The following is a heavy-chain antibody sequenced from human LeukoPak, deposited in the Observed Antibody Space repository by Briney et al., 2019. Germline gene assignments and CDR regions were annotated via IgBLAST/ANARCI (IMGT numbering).Heavy chain of an antibody. CDR2: ISHSGST. V-gene: IGHV4-34*01. J-gene: IGHJ6*03. CDR3: ARGARYYYGSGSWGYYYMDV. Sequence: SETLSLTCAVYGGSFSGYYWSWIRQPPGKGLEWIGEISHSGSTNYNPSLKSRVTISVDTSKNQFSLKLSSVTAADTAVYYCARGARYYYGSGSWGYYYMDVWGKGTTVTVSS. D-gene: IGHD3-10*01. CDR1: GGSFSGYY.